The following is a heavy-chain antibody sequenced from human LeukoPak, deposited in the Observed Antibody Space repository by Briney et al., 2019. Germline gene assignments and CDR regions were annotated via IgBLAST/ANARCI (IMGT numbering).Heavy chain of an antibody. CDR1: GCSFTSYW. J-gene: IGHJ6*04. D-gene: IGHD1-1*01. CDR2: IYPGDSGT. Sequence: GAFLQISCKASGCSFTSYWNCWGRRLPAKGLEWMGIIYPGDSGTRYNPSFHSQVGISADKSISTPYLQWNSLRASDTAMYYCVRHETETIDYYYYSIDLWAKETTDSVST. CDR3: VRHETETIDYYYYSIDL. V-gene: IGHV5-51*01.